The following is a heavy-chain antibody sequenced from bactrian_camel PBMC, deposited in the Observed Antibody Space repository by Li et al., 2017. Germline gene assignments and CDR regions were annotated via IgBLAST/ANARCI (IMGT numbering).Heavy chain of an antibody. CDR2: IYIDADYQDGVHT. J-gene: IGHJ4*01. Sequence: HVQLVESGGGLAQPGGSLRLSCAASGFSISYYSMTWVRQAPGKGLEWVSSIYIDADYQDGVHTSYLDSVKGRFTISTDNAKTTMYLQMNSLKSEDAAMYYCATWTGNYWGQGTQVTVS. CDR3: ATWTGNY. V-gene: IGHV3S6*01. CDR1: GFSISYYS. D-gene: IGHD6*01.